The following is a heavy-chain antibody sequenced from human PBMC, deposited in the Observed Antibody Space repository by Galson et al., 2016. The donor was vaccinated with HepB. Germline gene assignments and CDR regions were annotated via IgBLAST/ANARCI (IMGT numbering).Heavy chain of an antibody. Sequence: SLRLSCAASGFTFGASTMHWVRQASGKGLEWVGRIRGKTHNYATSYAASVRGRFTISRDDSNTTTYLQMNSLETEDTAVYYCTTGTPFDLFLYPLDYWGQGTLVTVSS. CDR3: TTGTPFDLFLYPLDY. D-gene: IGHD3-9*01. CDR2: IRGKTHNYAT. CDR1: GFTFGAST. V-gene: IGHV3-73*01. J-gene: IGHJ4*02.